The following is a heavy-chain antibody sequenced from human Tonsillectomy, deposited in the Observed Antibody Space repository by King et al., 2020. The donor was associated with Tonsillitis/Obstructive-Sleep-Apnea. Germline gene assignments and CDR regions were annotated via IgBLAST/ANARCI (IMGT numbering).Heavy chain of an antibody. CDR2: VYYSGST. D-gene: IGHD3-3*01. V-gene: IGHV4-39*01. Sequence: QLQESGPGLVKPSETLSLTCTVSGGSISSSNYYWGWIRQPPGRGLEWIGSVYYSGSTYYNPSLKSRVTISVDTSKNQFSLKLRSVTAADTAVYYCANLGESHYDFWSGYYPLFDYWGQGTLITVSS. J-gene: IGHJ4*02. CDR1: GGSISSSNYY. CDR3: ANLGESHYDFWSGYYPLFDY.